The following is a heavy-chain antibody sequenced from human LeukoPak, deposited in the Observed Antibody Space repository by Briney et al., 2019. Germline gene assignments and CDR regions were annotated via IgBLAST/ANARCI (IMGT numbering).Heavy chain of an antibody. V-gene: IGHV1-2*02. D-gene: IGHD3-22*01. J-gene: IGHJ4*02. CDR3: VRDRYDSGGYHDY. Sequence: ASVKVSCKASGYTFTAYYMHWVGQAPGQGLEWMGWINPNGGVTNFAQNFQGRVTMTRDTSISTGYMELSSLRSDDTAVYYCVRDRYDSGGYHDYWGQGTLVTVSS. CDR1: GYTFTAYY. CDR2: INPNGGVT.